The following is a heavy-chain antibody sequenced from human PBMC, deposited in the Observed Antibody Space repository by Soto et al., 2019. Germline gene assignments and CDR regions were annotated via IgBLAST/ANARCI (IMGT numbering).Heavy chain of an antibody. CDR3: ARXKSSLPPESSERYYFDY. J-gene: IGHJ4*02. D-gene: IGHD6-19*01. CDR2: INAGNGNT. CDR1: GYTFTSYA. Sequence: GASVKVSCKASGYTFTSYAMHWVRQAPGQRLEWMGWINAGNGNTKYSQKFQGRVTITRDTSASTAYMELSSLRSEDTAVYYCARXKSSLPPESSERYYFDYWGQGTLVTVSS. V-gene: IGHV1-3*01.